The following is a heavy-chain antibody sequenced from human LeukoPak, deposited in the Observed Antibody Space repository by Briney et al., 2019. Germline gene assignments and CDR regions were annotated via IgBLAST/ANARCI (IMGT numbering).Heavy chain of an antibody. J-gene: IGHJ4*02. CDR3: ALDRNFNYGRVYFEQ. D-gene: IGHD3-9*01. V-gene: IGHV3-11*01. CDR2: ISSRADKT. CDR1: GFSFSDYY. Sequence: PGGSLRLSCAGSGFSFSDYYLSWIRQAPGKGLEWLSYISSRADKTNYADSVKGRFTISRDNIKKTVFLQMNSLRAEDTAVYYCALDRNFNYGRVYFEQWGQGTQVTISS.